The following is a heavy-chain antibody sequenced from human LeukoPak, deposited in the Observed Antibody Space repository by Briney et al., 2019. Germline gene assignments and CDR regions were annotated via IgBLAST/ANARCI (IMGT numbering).Heavy chain of an antibody. J-gene: IGHJ4*02. CDR2: IWSDGSNK. CDR3: AKSRDGYNQVDY. D-gene: IGHD5-24*01. CDR1: GFTFSSYG. V-gene: IGHV3-33*06. Sequence: GGSLRLPCAASGFTFSSYGMHWVRQAPGKGLEWVAVIWSDGSNKYYADSVKGRFTISRDNSKNTLYLQVNSLRVEDTAVYYCAKSRDGYNQVDYWGQGTLVTVSS.